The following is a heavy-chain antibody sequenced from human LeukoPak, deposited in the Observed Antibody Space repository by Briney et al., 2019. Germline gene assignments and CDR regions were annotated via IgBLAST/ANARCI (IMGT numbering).Heavy chain of an antibody. J-gene: IGHJ6*02. CDR3: ASIVVVPAATGPPYYGMDV. V-gene: IGHV1-69*13. CDR1: GYTFTSYG. D-gene: IGHD2-2*01. CDR2: IIPIFGTA. Sequence: SVKVSCKASGYTFTSYGISWVRQAPGQGLEWMGGIIPIFGTANYAQKFQGRVTITADESTSTAYMELSSLRSEDTAVYYCASIVVVPAATGPPYYGMDVWGQGTTVTVSS.